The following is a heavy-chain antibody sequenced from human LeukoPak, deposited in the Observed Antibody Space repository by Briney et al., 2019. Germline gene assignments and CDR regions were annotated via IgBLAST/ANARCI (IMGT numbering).Heavy chain of an antibody. V-gene: IGHV1-18*01. D-gene: IGHD2-15*01. CDR3: ARGRLVVVAATAFDY. Sequence: ASVKVSCKASGYTFTSYGISWVRQAPGQGLEWMGWISAYNGNTNYAQKLQGRVTMTTDTSTSTAYMGLRSLRSDDTAVYYCARGRLVVVAATAFDYWGQGTLVTVSS. CDR1: GYTFTSYG. J-gene: IGHJ4*02. CDR2: ISAYNGNT.